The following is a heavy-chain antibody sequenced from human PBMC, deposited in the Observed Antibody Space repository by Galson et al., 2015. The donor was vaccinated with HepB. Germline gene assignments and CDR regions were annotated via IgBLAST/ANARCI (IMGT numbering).Heavy chain of an antibody. CDR1: GYTFTSYG. CDR2: ISAYNGNT. D-gene: IGHD2-2*01. Sequence: SVKVSCKASGYTFTSYGISWVRQAPGQGLEWMGWISAYNGNTNYAQKLQGRVTMTTDTSTSTAYMELRSLRSDDTAVYYCARDCWAPYCSSTESPTGYWGQGTLVTVTS. CDR3: ARDCWAPYCSSTESPTGY. J-gene: IGHJ4*02. V-gene: IGHV1-18*01.